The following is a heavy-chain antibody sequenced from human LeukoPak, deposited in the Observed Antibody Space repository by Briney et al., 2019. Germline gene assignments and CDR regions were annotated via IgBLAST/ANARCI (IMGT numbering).Heavy chain of an antibody. D-gene: IGHD6-19*01. CDR3: ARDIEAGSYYYGMDV. V-gene: IGHV3-30-3*01. CDR1: GFTFSSYA. J-gene: IGHJ6*02. CDR2: ISYDGSNK. Sequence: GRSLRLSCAASGFTFSSYAMHWVRQAPGKGLEWVAVISYDGSNKYYADSVKGRFTISRDNSKNTLYLQMNSLRAEDTAVYYCARDIEAGSYYYGMDVWGQGTTVTVSS.